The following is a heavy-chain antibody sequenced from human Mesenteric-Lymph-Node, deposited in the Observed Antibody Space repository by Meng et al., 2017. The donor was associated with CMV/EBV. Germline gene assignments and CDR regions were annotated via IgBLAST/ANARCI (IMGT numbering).Heavy chain of an antibody. V-gene: IGHV3-53*01. Sequence: GGSLRLSCAASGFTVPSNYMNWVRQAPGKGLEWVSVIYSDGNTDYADSVKGRFTISRDNSKNTLYLQMNNLRAEDTAVYYCARDGAAAIPLDHWGQGTVVTVSS. CDR1: GFTVPSNY. D-gene: IGHD2-2*02. J-gene: IGHJ4*02. CDR2: IYSDGNT. CDR3: ARDGAAAIPLDH.